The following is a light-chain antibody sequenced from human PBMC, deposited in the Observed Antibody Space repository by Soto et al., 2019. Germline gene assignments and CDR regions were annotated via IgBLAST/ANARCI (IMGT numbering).Light chain of an antibody. Sequence: DIQMTHSPSSVSASVGDRVTITCRASQGINNWLAWYQQKPGKAPELLIYAVSYLQSGVPSRFSGSGSGTDFTLTISSLQPEDFATYFCKQSSAFHLTFGGGSKVEIX. CDR1: QGINNW. CDR2: AVS. J-gene: IGKJ4*01. V-gene: IGKV1-12*01. CDR3: KQSSAFHLT.